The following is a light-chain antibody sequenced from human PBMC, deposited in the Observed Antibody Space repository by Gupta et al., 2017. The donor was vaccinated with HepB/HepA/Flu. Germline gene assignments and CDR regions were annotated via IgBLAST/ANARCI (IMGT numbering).Light chain of an antibody. CDR2: DAS. Sequence: EIVMTQSTPTLSESPGERATLSCWASQSVGSNLAWYQQKPGQAPRLLIHDASTKATGVPDRFISSRSGTEFTLTISRLQSEDSALYYCQQYLNWPPLTFGGGTRVE. J-gene: IGKJ4*01. CDR1: QSVGSN. CDR3: QQYLNWPPLT. V-gene: IGKV3-15*01.